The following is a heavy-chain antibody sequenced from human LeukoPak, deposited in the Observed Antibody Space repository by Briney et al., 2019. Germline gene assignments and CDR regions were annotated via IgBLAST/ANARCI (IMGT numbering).Heavy chain of an antibody. CDR1: GYSISSGYY. Sequence: PSETLSLTCTVSGYSISSGYYWGWIRQPPGKGLEWIGYIYYSGSTNYNPSLKSRVTMSVDTSKNQFSLKLSSVTALDTAVYYCARTAGVTSKWFGELYRPHYFDYWGQGTLVTVSS. CDR2: IYYSGST. CDR3: ARTAGVTSKWFGELYRPHYFDY. D-gene: IGHD3-10*01. V-gene: IGHV4-28*06. J-gene: IGHJ4*02.